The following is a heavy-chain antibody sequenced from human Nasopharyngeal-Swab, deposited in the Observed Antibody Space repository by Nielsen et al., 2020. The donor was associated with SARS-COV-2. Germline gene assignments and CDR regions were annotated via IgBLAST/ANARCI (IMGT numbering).Heavy chain of an antibody. Sequence: GESLKISCAASGFTFSGSAMHWVRQASGKGLKWVGRIRSKANSYATAYAASVKGRFTISGDDSKNTAYLQMNSLKTEDTAVYYCTSRYSYGLWGQGTLVTVSS. V-gene: IGHV3-73*01. CDR1: GFTFSGSA. CDR2: IRSKANSYAT. D-gene: IGHD5-18*01. CDR3: TSRYSYGL. J-gene: IGHJ4*02.